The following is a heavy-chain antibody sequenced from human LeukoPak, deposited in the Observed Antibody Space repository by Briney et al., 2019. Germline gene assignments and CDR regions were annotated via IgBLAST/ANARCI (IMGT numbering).Heavy chain of an antibody. V-gene: IGHV1-2*04. J-gene: IGHJ4*02. CDR2: INPSSGGT. D-gene: IGHD3-9*01. Sequence: GASVKVSCKASGYTFTGYYMHWVRQAPGQGLEWMGWINPSSGGTNYAQKFKGWVTMTRDTSISTAYMEMNRLRSDDTAVYYCARDGRAYYDILTGYYHFDYWGQGTLVTVSS. CDR1: GYTFTGYY. CDR3: ARDGRAYYDILTGYYHFDY.